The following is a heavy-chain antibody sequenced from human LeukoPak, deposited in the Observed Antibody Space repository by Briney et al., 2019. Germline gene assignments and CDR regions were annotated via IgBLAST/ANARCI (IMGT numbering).Heavy chain of an antibody. V-gene: IGHV5-51*01. CDR1: GYSFTSYW. Sequence: GESLKISCKGSGYSFTSYWIGWVRQMPGKGLEWMGNIYPGDSDTRYSPSFQGQVTISADKSISTAYLQWSSLKASDTAMYYCARQSSTTGTTSDAFDIWGQGTMVTVSS. CDR3: ARQSSTTGTTSDAFDI. D-gene: IGHD1-1*01. CDR2: IYPGDSDT. J-gene: IGHJ3*02.